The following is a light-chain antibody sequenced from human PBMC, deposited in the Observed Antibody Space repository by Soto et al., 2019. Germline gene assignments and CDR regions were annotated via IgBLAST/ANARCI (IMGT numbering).Light chain of an antibody. J-gene: IGLJ1*01. Sequence: SELPQPASLPGSPGQSITISCTGTSSDVGGYNYVSWYQHHPGKAPKLMIYDVSNRPSGVSNRFSGSKSGNTASLTISGLQPEDEADYYCSSYTTSNTRQIVFGTGTKVTVL. CDR3: SSYTTSNTRQIV. V-gene: IGLV2-14*03. CDR2: DVS. CDR1: SSDVGGYNY.